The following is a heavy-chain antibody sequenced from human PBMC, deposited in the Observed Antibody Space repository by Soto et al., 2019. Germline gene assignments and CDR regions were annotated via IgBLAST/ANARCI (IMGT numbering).Heavy chain of an antibody. CDR3: ARSYGSGSYSDY. V-gene: IGHV1-2*04. J-gene: IGHJ4*02. D-gene: IGHD3-10*01. CDR1: GYTFTGCY. Sequence: ASVKVSCKASGYTFTGCYMHWVRQAPGQGLEWMGWINPNSGGTNYAQKFQGWVTMTRDTSISTAYMELSRLRSDDTAVYYCARSYGSGSYSDYWGQGTLVTVSS. CDR2: INPNSGGT.